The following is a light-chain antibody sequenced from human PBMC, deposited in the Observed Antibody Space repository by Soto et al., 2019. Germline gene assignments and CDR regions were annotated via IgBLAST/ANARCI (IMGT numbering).Light chain of an antibody. Sequence: QSVLTPPASVSGSPGQSITISCTGTSSDVGGYNYVYWYQQHPGKAPKLMIYEVNNRPSGVSNRFSGSKSGITASLTISGLQAEDEADYYRSSSTSSSTRVFGGGTELTVL. J-gene: IGLJ3*02. CDR2: EVN. V-gene: IGLV2-14*01. CDR1: SSDVGGYNY. CDR3: SSSTSSSTRV.